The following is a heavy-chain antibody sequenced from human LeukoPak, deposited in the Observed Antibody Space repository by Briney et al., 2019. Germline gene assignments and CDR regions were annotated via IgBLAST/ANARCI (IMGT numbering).Heavy chain of an antibody. Sequence: GGSLRLSCAASGFTFSTFAMIWVRQPPGKGLEWVSSIFPSGGEIHYADSVKGRFTVSRDNFKNTLYLEVISLTAEDTAVYYCAKDDAWLQFGEWSQGTLVTVSS. CDR1: GFTFSTFA. V-gene: IGHV3-23*01. CDR2: IFPSGGEI. J-gene: IGHJ4*02. CDR3: AKDDAWLQFGE. D-gene: IGHD3-10*01.